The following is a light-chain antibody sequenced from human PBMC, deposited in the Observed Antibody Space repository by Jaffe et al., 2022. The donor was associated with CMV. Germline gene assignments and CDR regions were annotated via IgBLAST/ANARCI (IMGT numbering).Light chain of an antibody. V-gene: IGLV1-51*01. J-gene: IGLJ2*01. CDR3: GTWDTSLSAWV. CDR1: GSNIGNNY. CDR2: DTD. Sequence: QSVLTQPPSVSAAPGQKVTISCSGSGSNIGNNYVSWYQHLPGTAPRVLLYDTDKRPSGIPGRFSGSKSGTSATLDITGLQTEDEADYYCGTWDTSLSAWVFGGGTKVTVL.